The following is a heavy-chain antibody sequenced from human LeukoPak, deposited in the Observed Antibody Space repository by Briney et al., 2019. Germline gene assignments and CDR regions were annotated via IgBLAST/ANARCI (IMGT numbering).Heavy chain of an antibody. CDR1: GYTFTGYY. CDR2: INPNSGGT. V-gene: IGHV1-2*02. D-gene: IGHD2-2*01. J-gene: IGHJ5*02. Sequence: GASVKVSCKAPGYTFTGYYMHWVRQAPGQGLEWMGWINPNSGGTNYAQKFQGRVTMTRDTSISTAYMELSRLRSDDTAVYYCAGVGYCSSTSCYAFDPWGQGTLVTVSS. CDR3: AGVGYCSSTSCYAFDP.